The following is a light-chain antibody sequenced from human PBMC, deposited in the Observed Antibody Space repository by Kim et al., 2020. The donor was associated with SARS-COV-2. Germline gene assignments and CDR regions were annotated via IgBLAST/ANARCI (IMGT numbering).Light chain of an antibody. J-gene: IGKJ1*01. CDR1: QTVTSNY. CDR3: QQYGSSLAT. CDR2: GAS. V-gene: IGKV3-20*01. Sequence: SPGERATRSCRASQTVTSNYLAWYQQKPGQAPRLLIYGASSRATGIPDRFSGSGSGTDFTLTISRLEPEDFAVYYCQQYGSSLATFGQGTKVDIK.